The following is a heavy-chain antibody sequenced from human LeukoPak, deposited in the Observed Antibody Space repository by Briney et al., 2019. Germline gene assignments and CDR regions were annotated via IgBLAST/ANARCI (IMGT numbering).Heavy chain of an antibody. V-gene: IGHV3-66*01. CDR1: GFGIGASF. Sequence: GGSLRLSCAASGFGIGASFINWVRQAPGKGLEWVSLLSRGESAFYADSVKGRFTLSRDSSNNTVFLHMNSLRAEDTAVYYCAREPNSYPFDYWGQGTLVTVSS. CDR3: AREPNSYPFDY. CDR2: LSRGESA. D-gene: IGHD4-23*01. J-gene: IGHJ4*02.